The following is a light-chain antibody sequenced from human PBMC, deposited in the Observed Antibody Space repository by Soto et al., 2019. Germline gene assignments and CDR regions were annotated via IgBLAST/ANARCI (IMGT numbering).Light chain of an antibody. CDR2: DTT. J-gene: IGLJ3*02. CDR3: LLSFGGARV. CDR1: TGPVTSGQY. V-gene: IGLV7-46*01. Sequence: QAVVTQEPSLTVSPGGTVTLTCGSTTGPVTSGQYPYCFQQKPGQAPRTLFYDTTNRPSWTPARFSGSPLGGKAALTPSGAQPEDEAVFYCLLSFGGARVFGGGTKLTVL.